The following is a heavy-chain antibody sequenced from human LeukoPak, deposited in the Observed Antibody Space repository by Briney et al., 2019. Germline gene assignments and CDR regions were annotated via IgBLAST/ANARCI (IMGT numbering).Heavy chain of an antibody. D-gene: IGHD6-13*01. J-gene: IGHJ5*02. CDR1: GGTFSSYA. CDR3: ARVVAAAGTIWFDP. V-gene: IGHV1-69*04. CDR2: IIPILGIA. Sequence: ASVKVSCKASGGTFSSYAISWVRQAPGQGLEWMGRIIPILGIANYAQKFQGRVTITADKSTSTAYMELSSLRSEDTAVYYCARVVAAAGTIWFDPWGQGTLVTVSS.